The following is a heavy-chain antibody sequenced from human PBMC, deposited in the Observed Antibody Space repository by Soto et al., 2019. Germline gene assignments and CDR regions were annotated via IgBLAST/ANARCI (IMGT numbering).Heavy chain of an antibody. CDR1: GGSFSGYY. CDR2: INHSGST. D-gene: IGHD3-9*01. J-gene: IGHJ6*02. CDR3: ARGFFASWTGPYGMDV. Sequence: QVQLQQWGAGLLKPSETLSLTCAVYGGSFSGYYWSWIRQPPGKGLEWIGEINHSGSTNYNPSLKSRVTISVDTSKNQFSLKLSSVTAADTAVYYCARGFFASWTGPYGMDVWGQGTTVTVSS. V-gene: IGHV4-34*01.